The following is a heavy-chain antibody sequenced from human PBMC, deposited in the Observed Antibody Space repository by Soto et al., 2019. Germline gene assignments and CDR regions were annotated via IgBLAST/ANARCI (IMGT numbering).Heavy chain of an antibody. CDR2: FDPEDGET. CDR3: ATGAGYHGGSSWYPVFAY. Sequence: ASVKVSCKVSGYTLTELSMHWVRQAPGKGLEWMGGFDPEDGETIYAQKFQGRVTMTEDTSTDTAYMELSSLRSEDTAVYYCATGAGYHGGSSWYPVFAYWGQGTLVSVSS. D-gene: IGHD6-13*01. CDR1: GYTLTELS. J-gene: IGHJ4*02. V-gene: IGHV1-24*01.